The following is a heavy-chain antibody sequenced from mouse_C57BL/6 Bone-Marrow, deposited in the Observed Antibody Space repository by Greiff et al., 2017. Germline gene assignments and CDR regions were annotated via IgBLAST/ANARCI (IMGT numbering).Heavy chain of an antibody. D-gene: IGHD1-1*01. Sequence: VQLQQSGPELVKPGASVKISCKASGYSFTGYYMNWVKQSPEKSLEWIGEINPSTGGTTYNQKFKAKATLTVDTSSSTAYMQLKSLTSEDSAVYYCARREVTTVVEGFAYWGQGTLVTVSA. CDR3: ARREVTTVVEGFAY. CDR2: INPSTGGT. J-gene: IGHJ3*01. V-gene: IGHV1-42*01. CDR1: GYSFTGYY.